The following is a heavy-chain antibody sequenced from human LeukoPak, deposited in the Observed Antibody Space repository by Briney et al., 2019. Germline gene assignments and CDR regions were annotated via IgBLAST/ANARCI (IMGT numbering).Heavy chain of an antibody. CDR3: AREGDYGDYHLDY. Sequence: SETLSLTCTVSGGSISSGDYYWSWIRQPPGKGLEWIGYIYYSGSTYYNPSLKSRVTISVDTSKNQFSLRPNSVTAADTAVYYCAREGDYGDYHLDYWGQGTLVTVSS. CDR1: GGSISSGDYY. D-gene: IGHD4-17*01. J-gene: IGHJ4*02. V-gene: IGHV4-30-4*01. CDR2: IYYSGST.